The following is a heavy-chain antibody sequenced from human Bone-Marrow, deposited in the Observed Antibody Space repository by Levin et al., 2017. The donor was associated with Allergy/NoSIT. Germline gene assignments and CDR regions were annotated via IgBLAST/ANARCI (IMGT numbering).Heavy chain of an antibody. V-gene: IGHV4-39*01. D-gene: IGHD3-3*01. Sequence: SETLSLTCTVSGDSITTGGYFWAWLRQTPGKGLEWIGNIYYSGNSLYNPSLQSRVSISVDASKNQFSLSLRSVTAADTAAYYGARPPKFDFWRGSYSLPFDLWGPGTLVTVSS. CDR3: ARPPKFDFWRGSYSLPFDL. CDR2: IYYSGNS. CDR1: GDSITTGGYF. J-gene: IGHJ3*01.